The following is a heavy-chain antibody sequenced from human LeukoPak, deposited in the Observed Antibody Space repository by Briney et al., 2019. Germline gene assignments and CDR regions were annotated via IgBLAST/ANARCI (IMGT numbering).Heavy chain of an antibody. J-gene: IGHJ1*01. CDR3: ARRGDMDLAGHFQH. Sequence: GESLKISCKGSGYSFTSYWIGWVRPLPGKGLEWMGIIYPGDSDTRYSPSFQGQATISADKSISTAYLQWSRLKASDTAMYYCARRGDMDLAGHFQHWGQGTLVTVSS. CDR2: IYPGDSDT. V-gene: IGHV5-51*01. D-gene: IGHD7-27*01. CDR1: GYSFTSYW.